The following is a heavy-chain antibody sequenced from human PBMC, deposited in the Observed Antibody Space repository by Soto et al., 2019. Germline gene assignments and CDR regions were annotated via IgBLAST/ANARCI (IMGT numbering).Heavy chain of an antibody. J-gene: IGHJ4*02. Sequence: PGGSLRLSCAAFGFTLSSFAMSWVRQAPGKGQEWVSSISDSGDSTDYAGSLEGRCTISRENSKSTLSLQMSSLRADDTAVHYCASGWNKCHPPHQDLDYWGQGTMVTV. CDR3: ASGWNKCHPPHQDLDY. D-gene: IGHD1-1*01. CDR1: GFTLSSFA. CDR2: ISDSGDST. V-gene: IGHV3-23*01.